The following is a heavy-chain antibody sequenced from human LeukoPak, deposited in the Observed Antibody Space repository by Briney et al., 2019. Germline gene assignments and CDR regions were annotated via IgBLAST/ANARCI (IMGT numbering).Heavy chain of an antibody. CDR1: GGSISSYY. D-gene: IGHD4-23*01. CDR2: IYYSGST. CDR3: ARHRAVVTPGPYYFDY. V-gene: IGHV4-59*01. J-gene: IGHJ4*02. Sequence: SSETLSLTCTVSGGSISSYYWSWIRQPPGKGLEWIGYIYYSGSTNYNPSLKSRVTISVDTSKNQFSLKLSSVTAADTAVYYCARHRAVVTPGPYYFDYWGQGTLVTVSS.